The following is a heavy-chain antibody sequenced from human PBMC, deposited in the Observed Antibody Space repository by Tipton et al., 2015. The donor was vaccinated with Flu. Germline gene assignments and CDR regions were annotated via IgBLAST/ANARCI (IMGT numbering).Heavy chain of an antibody. CDR1: GFTFSNYW. V-gene: IGHV3-7*01. CDR2: IKQDGSNM. CDR3: ARGSVWYPDH. Sequence: SLRLSCTASGFTFSNYWMNWVRQTPGKGLEWVATIKQDGSNMYYVDSVKGRFTISRDDAKNSLYMQMNNLRAEDTSVYYWARGSVWYPDHWGPGTPVTVSS. D-gene: IGHD6-19*01. J-gene: IGHJ5*02.